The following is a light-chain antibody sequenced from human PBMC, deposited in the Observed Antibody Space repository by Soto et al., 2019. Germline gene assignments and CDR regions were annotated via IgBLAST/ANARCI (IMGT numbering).Light chain of an antibody. CDR1: QSVSSNY. J-gene: IGKJ1*01. Sequence: ETVLTQSPGTLSLSPGERATLSCRASQSVSSNYLAWYQQKPGQAPRLLIYGASTTATGIPDRFSGSGSRTDFTLTISRLEPEDFAVYYCQQFGRSPPSWTFGQGTKVEIK. V-gene: IGKV3-20*01. CDR2: GAS. CDR3: QQFGRSPPSWT.